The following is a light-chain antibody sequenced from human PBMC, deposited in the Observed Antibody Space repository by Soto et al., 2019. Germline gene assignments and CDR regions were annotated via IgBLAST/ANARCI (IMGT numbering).Light chain of an antibody. V-gene: IGKV1-5*03. CDR1: QSISSW. CDR2: KAS. J-gene: IGKJ2*01. Sequence: DIQMTQSPSTLSASVGDRVTITCRASQSISSWLAWYQQKPGKAPKLLIYKASSLESGVPSRFSGSGSGTEFTLTLSSLQPDDFATSYCQQYKSYALEYTFGQGTKLEIK. CDR3: QQYKSYALEYT.